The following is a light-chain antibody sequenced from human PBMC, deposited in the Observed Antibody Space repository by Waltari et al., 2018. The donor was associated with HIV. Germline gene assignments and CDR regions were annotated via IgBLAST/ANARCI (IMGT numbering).Light chain of an antibody. Sequence: QSVLTQPPSVSEAPRQRVTISCSGSSSNVGSNVVNWYKQLPAKAPKLLIYFDVWLASVVSDRCSCARSGASASLAISGLQSEDEGDYYCAAWYDSLNGYVFGTGTKVTVL. CDR2: FDV. J-gene: IGLJ1*01. CDR1: SSNVGSNV. V-gene: IGLV1-36*01. CDR3: AAWYDSLNGYV.